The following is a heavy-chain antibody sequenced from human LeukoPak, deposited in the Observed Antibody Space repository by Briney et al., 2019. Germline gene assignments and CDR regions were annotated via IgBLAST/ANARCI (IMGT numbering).Heavy chain of an antibody. J-gene: IGHJ4*02. V-gene: IGHV3-23*01. CDR1: GFTFSSYA. D-gene: IGHD3-22*01. Sequence: PGGSLRLSCAASGFTFSSYAMSWVRQAPGKGLEWVSAISGSGGSTYYADSVKGRFTISRDNSKNTLYLQMNSLRAEDTAVYYCAKDLDYYDSSGYQLSAFDYWGQGTLVTVSS. CDR3: AKDLDYYDSSGYQLSAFDY. CDR2: ISGSGGST.